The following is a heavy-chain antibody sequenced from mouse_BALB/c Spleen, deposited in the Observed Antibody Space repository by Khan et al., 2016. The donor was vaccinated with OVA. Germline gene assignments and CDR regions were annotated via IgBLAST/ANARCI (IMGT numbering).Heavy chain of an antibody. CDR3: ARGYFGNYEFAY. CDR2: IFPGTGTT. Sequence: QVQLQQSGAELVKPGASVKLSCKTSGYTFTSYWIQWVKQRPGQGLGWIGQIFPGTGTTYYNENFKGKATLTVDTSSTTAYMQFSSLTSEDSAVDFCARGYFGNYEFAYWGQGTLVTGSP. J-gene: IGHJ3*01. D-gene: IGHD2-1*01. V-gene: IGHV1S132*01. CDR1: GYTFTSYW.